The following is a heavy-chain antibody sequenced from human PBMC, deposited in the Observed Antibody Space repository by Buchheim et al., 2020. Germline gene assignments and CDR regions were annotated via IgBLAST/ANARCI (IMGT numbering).Heavy chain of an antibody. J-gene: IGHJ5*02. Sequence: QVQLVESGGGVVQPGRSLRLSCAASGFTFSSYAMHWVRQAPGKGLEWVAVISYDGSNKYYADSVKGRFTISRDNSKNTLYLQMNSLRAEDTAVYYCARDRGYYYDSSGPGGFDPWGQGTL. D-gene: IGHD3-22*01. CDR2: ISYDGSNK. CDR3: ARDRGYYYDSSGPGGFDP. CDR1: GFTFSSYA. V-gene: IGHV3-30-3*01.